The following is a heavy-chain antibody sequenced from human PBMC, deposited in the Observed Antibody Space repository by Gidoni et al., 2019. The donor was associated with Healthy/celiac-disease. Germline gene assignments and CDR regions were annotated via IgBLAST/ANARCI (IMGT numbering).Heavy chain of an antibody. Sequence: EVQLVQSGAEVKKPGESLRISCKGSGYSFTSYWISWVRQMPGKGLEWMGRIDPSDSYTNYSPSFQGHVTISADKSISTAYLQWSSLKASDTAMYYCARQDVDIVATRGGWVRDYWGQGTLVTVSS. CDR2: IDPSDSYT. V-gene: IGHV5-10-1*03. J-gene: IGHJ4*02. D-gene: IGHD5-12*01. CDR1: GYSFTSYW. CDR3: ARQDVDIVATRGGWVRDY.